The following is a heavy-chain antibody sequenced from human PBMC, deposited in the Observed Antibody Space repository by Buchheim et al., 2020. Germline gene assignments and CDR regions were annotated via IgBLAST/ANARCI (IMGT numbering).Heavy chain of an antibody. CDR1: GGSFSGYY. V-gene: IGHV4-34*01. D-gene: IGHD1-1*01. Sequence: QVQLQQWGAGLLKPSETLSLTCAVYGGSFSGYYWSWIRQPPGKGLEWIGEINHSGSTNYNPSLTSRVTISVDTSKNQLSRKLSSVTAADTSVYYCARTRWMDHFDYWGQGTL. CDR3: ARTRWMDHFDY. J-gene: IGHJ4*02. CDR2: INHSGST.